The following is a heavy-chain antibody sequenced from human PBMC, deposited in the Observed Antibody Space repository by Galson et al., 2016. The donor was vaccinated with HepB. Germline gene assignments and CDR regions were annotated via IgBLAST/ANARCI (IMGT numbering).Heavy chain of an antibody. D-gene: IGHD3-16*01. CDR1: GFTFNTYA. J-gene: IGHJ4*02. CDR2: ISSSDGRT. V-gene: IGHV3-23*01. Sequence: SLRLSCAASGFTFNTYAMTWVRQAPGKGLEWVSSISSSDGRTWYADSVKGRFTISRDNSKNTLYLDMNNLRAGDTAVYYCGKHGGFDYWGQGALVTVSS. CDR3: GKHGGFDY.